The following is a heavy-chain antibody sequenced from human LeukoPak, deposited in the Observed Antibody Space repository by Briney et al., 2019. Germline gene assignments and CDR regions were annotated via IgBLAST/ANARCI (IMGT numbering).Heavy chain of an antibody. J-gene: IGHJ3*02. V-gene: IGHV4-4*09. CDR3: ARQKRRYYDSSGYYYVLGAFDI. CDR2: IYTSGST. Sequence: LSPTCTVSGXSISSYYWSWIRQPPGKGLEWIGYIYTSGSTNYNPSLKSRVTISVDTSKNQFSLKLSSVTAADTAVYYCARQKRRYYDSSGYYYVLGAFDIWGQGTMVTVSS. D-gene: IGHD3-22*01. CDR1: GXSISSYY.